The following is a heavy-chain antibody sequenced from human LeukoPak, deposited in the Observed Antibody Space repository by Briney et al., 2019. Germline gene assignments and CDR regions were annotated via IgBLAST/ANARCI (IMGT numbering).Heavy chain of an antibody. Sequence: GGSLRLSCAASGFTFSSYSMNWLRQTPGKGLEWLSYIDSSSSTIYLADSVKGRFTISRDNAQNSLYLQMNSLRDEDTGVYYCARVPYISGSFDYWGQGTLVTVSS. D-gene: IGHD3-10*01. CDR2: IDSSSSTI. CDR3: ARVPYISGSFDY. V-gene: IGHV3-48*02. CDR1: GFTFSSYS. J-gene: IGHJ4*02.